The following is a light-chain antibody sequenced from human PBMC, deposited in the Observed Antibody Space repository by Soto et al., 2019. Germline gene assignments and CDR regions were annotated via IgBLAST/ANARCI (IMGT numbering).Light chain of an antibody. Sequence: QSVLTQPASVSGSPGQWITLSCTGTSSDVGGYNYVSWYQQHPGKAPKLMFYEVTNRPSGVSNRFSGSKSGNTASLTISGLQAEDEADYYCSSYTSSSSLGVFGTGTKLTVL. CDR3: SSYTSSSSLGV. CDR1: SSDVGGYNY. CDR2: EVT. V-gene: IGLV2-14*03. J-gene: IGLJ1*01.